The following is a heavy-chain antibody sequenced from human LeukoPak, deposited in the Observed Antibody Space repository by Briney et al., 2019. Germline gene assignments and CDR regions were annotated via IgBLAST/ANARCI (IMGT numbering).Heavy chain of an antibody. CDR1: GYSFTTFY. CDR3: ARDGEYGTGSYYRGCFDY. V-gene: IGHV1-2*02. CDR2: LHPRSGET. D-gene: IGHD3-10*01. Sequence: ASVKVSCKASGYSFTTFYIHWVRQAPGQGIELMGWLHPRSGETNYAYKFKGRVTMTRDTSISTAYMDLGSLGSDDTAVYYCARDGEYGTGSYYRGCFDYWGQGILVTVSS. J-gene: IGHJ4*02.